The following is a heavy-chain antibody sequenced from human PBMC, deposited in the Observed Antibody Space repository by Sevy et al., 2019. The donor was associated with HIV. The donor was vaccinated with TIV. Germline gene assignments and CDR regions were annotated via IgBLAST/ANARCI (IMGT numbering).Heavy chain of an antibody. CDR3: ARGVIVLRFLEWLSETYYYYYYMDV. D-gene: IGHD3-3*01. V-gene: IGHV6-1*01. CDR2: TYYRSKWYN. J-gene: IGHJ6*03. CDR1: GDSVSSNSAA. Sequence: SQTLSLTCAISGDSVSSNSAAWNWIRQSPSRGLEWLGRTYYRSKWYNDYAGSVKSGITINPGTSKNQFSLQLNSVTPEDTAVYYCARGVIVLRFLEWLSETYYYYYYMDVWGKGTTVTVSS.